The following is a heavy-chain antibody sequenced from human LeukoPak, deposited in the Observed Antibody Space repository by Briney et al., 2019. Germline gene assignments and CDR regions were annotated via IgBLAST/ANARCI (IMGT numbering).Heavy chain of an antibody. Sequence: GGSLRLSCAASGFTFSSYGMHWVRQAPGKGLEWVAVISYDGSNKYYADSVKGRFTISRDSSKNTLYLQMNSLRAEDTAVYYCARDYYDILTANRQTKSSYFDYWGQGTLVTVSS. V-gene: IGHV3-30*03. CDR2: ISYDGSNK. CDR3: ARDYYDILTANRQTKSSYFDY. D-gene: IGHD3-9*01. J-gene: IGHJ4*02. CDR1: GFTFSSYG.